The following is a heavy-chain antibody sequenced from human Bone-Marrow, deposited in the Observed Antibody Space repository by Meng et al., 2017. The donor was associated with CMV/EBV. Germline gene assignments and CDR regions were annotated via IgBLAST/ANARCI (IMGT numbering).Heavy chain of an antibody. Sequence: GYAFTGYYIHWVRQAPGQGLEWMGWINPNSGGTNYAQKFQGRVTMTRDTSISTAYMELSRLRSDDTAVYYCARGWRDGYNYALFGYWGQGTLVTVSS. D-gene: IGHD5-24*01. J-gene: IGHJ4*02. V-gene: IGHV1-2*02. CDR1: GYAFTGYY. CDR2: INPNSGGT. CDR3: ARGWRDGYNYALFGY.